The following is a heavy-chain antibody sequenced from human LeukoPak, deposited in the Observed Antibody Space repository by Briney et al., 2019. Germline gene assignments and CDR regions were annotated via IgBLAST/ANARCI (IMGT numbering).Heavy chain of an antibody. CDR3: AASGYSTRWYYYDF. CDR1: SGSISSSSYY. CDR2: IYYSGSS. D-gene: IGHD2-8*01. Sequence: SETLSLTCTVSSGSISSSSYYWGWIRQPPGKGLEWIGSIYYSGSSYYTPSLKSRLTISVDTSKDQFSLKLTSVTAADTAVYYCAASGYSTRWYYYDFWGQGTLVTVSS. V-gene: IGHV4-39*01. J-gene: IGHJ4*02.